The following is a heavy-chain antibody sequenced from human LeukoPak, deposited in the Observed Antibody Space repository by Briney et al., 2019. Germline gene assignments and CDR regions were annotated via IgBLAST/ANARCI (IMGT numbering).Heavy chain of an antibody. V-gene: IGHV4-38-2*02. CDR2: IFHTGST. CDR1: GDSISSGNY. D-gene: IGHD5-12*01. J-gene: IGHJ5*02. CDR3: ARSHDSGYDHLNWFDP. Sequence: SETLSLTCTVSGDSISSGNYWGWIRQPPGKGLEWIGSIFHTGSTYFNLSLKSRVTISVDTSKDQFSLRLSSVTPEDTAVYYCARSHDSGYDHLNWFDPWGQGTLVTVSS.